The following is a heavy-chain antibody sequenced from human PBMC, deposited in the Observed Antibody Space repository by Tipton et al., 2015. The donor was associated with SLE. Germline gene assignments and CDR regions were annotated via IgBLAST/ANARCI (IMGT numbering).Heavy chain of an antibody. CDR2: INHSGST. CDR1: GGSFSGYY. CDR3: AGVSRDAFEI. J-gene: IGHJ3*02. V-gene: IGHV4-34*01. D-gene: IGHD5/OR15-5a*01. Sequence: TLSLTCAVYGGSFSGYYWSWIRQPPGKGLEWIGEINHSGSTNYNPSLKSRVTISVDTSKNQFSLKLSSVTAADTAVYCCAGVSRDAFEIWGQGTMVTVSS.